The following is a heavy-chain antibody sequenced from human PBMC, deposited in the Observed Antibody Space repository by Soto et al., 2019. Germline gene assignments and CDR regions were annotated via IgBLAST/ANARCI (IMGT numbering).Heavy chain of an antibody. V-gene: IGHV3-30-3*01. J-gene: IGHJ4*02. CDR2: ISYDGNNK. CDR1: GFTFTSYA. CDR3: ARDPRVAGNNSPYYFDS. Sequence: PGGSLRLSCAASGFTFTSYAMHWVRQAPGKGLEWVAVISYDGNNKYYLDSVKGRFTISRDNSKNTLYLQMNSLRAEDTAMYYCARDPRVAGNNSPYYFDSWGQGTLVTVSS. D-gene: IGHD6-19*01.